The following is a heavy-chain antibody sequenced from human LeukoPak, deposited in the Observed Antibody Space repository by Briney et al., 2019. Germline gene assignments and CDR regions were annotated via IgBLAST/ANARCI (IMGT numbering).Heavy chain of an antibody. Sequence: GGSLRLSCAASGFTFSSYGMHWVRQAPGKGLEWVAFIRYDGSNKYYADSVKGRFTISRDNSKNTLYLQMNSLRAEDTAVYYCAKDDAWEEPAYFDYWGQGTLVTVSS. J-gene: IGHJ4*02. CDR1: GFTFSSYG. CDR3: AKDDAWEEPAYFDY. D-gene: IGHD1-26*01. V-gene: IGHV3-30*02. CDR2: IRYDGSNK.